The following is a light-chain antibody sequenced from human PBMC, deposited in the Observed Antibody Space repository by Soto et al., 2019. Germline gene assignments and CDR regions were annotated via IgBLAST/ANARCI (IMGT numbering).Light chain of an antibody. Sequence: EIVLTQSPGTLSLSPGERATLSCRASQSVSSSSLAWYQQKPGQTPRLLIYGASTRATGIPDRFSGSGSGTDFTLTISRLEPEDFAVYYCQRYGNWNTFGQGTKLEIK. CDR3: QRYGNWNT. J-gene: IGKJ2*01. CDR2: GAS. CDR1: QSVSSSS. V-gene: IGKV3-20*01.